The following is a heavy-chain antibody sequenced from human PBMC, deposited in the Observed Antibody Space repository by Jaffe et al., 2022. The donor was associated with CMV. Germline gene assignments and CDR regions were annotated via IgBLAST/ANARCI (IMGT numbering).Heavy chain of an antibody. V-gene: IGHV1-69*01. Sequence: QVQLVQSGAEVKKPGSSVKVSCKASGGTFSSYAISWVRQAPGQGLEWMGGIIPIFGTANYAQKFQGRVTITADESTSTAYMELSSLRSEDTAVYYCARDSGPPRVQYYDILDYFDYWGQGTLVTVSS. CDR3: ARDSGPPRVQYYDILDYFDY. CDR2: IIPIFGTA. J-gene: IGHJ4*02. D-gene: IGHD3-9*01. CDR1: GGTFSSYA.